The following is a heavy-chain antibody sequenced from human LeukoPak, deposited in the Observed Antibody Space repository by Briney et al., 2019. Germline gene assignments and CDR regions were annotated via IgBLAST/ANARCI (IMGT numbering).Heavy chain of an antibody. D-gene: IGHD3-22*01. J-gene: IGHJ1*01. CDR3: ARVEDYYDSSGYYYQYFQH. CDR2: IYSSGST. Sequence: GGSVRLSCAASGCTVSGNYMSWVRQAPGKGLEWVSVIYSSGSTYYADSVKGRFTISRDNSKNTLYLQMNSLRAEDTAVYYCARVEDYYDSSGYYYQYFQHWGQGTLVTVSS. V-gene: IGHV3-66*01. CDR1: GCTVSGNY.